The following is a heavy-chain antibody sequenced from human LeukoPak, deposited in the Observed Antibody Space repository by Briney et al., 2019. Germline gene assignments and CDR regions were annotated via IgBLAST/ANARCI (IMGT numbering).Heavy chain of an antibody. D-gene: IGHD6-19*01. Sequence: GASVKVSCKASGYTFTGYYMHWVRQAPGQGLEWMGWINPNTGDTNYAQKFQGRVTMTRDTSIITAYMELSSLKSDDTAMYYCARVAAMAGIGWGDFDYWGQGTLVTVSS. J-gene: IGHJ4*02. CDR2: INPNTGDT. CDR1: GYTFTGYY. V-gene: IGHV1-2*02. CDR3: ARVAAMAGIGWGDFDY.